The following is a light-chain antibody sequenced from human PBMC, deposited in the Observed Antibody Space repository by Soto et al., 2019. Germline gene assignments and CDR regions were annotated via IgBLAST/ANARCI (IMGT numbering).Light chain of an antibody. CDR3: AAGDDSLSAVV. V-gene: IGLV1-47*01. J-gene: IGLJ2*01. Sequence: QSVLTQPPSASGTPGQRVTISCSGSSSNIGSNYVYWYQQLPGTAPKHLIYRNNQRPSGVPDRFSGSKSGTSASLAISGLRSEDEADYYCAAGDDSLSAVVFGGGTKLTVL. CDR2: RNN. CDR1: SSNIGSNY.